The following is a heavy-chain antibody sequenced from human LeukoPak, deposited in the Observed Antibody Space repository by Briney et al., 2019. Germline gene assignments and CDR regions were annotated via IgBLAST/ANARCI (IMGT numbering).Heavy chain of an antibody. J-gene: IGHJ4*02. CDR1: GYTFTSYY. Sequence: GSSVNISCKASGYTFTSYYLHWVRQAPGQGLEWMGVIHPSGGSTTYAQKFQGRVTLTKDTSTSTVYIELSSLRSGDTAIFYCARMAMDTAMVTNFFDLWGQGTLVTVSA. CDR3: ARMAMDTAMVTNFFDL. D-gene: IGHD5-18*01. CDR2: IHPSGGST. V-gene: IGHV1-46*01.